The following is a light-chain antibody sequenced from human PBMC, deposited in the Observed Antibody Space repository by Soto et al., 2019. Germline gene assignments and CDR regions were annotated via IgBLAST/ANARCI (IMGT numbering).Light chain of an antibody. J-gene: IGKJ1*01. CDR1: QSVTSSY. CDR2: DAS. Sequence: EIVLTQSPGTLSLSPGERATLSCRASQSVTSSYLAWYQQKPGQAPRLLIYDASNRATGIPDRFSGSGSGTDFTLTISRLEPEDFAVYYCQHYGTSPWTFGQGTKVEIK. CDR3: QHYGTSPWT. V-gene: IGKV3-20*01.